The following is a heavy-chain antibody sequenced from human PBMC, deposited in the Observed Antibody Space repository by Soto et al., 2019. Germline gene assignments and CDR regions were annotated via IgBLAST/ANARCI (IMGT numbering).Heavy chain of an antibody. CDR3: AKDRVPDGRWNFDY. CDR1: GISFSGYT. J-gene: IGHJ4*02. CDR2: IYGNGGGT. Sequence: EVHLLESGGRLVQAGGSLRLSCVPSGISFSGYTMSWVRQAPGRGLEWVASIYGNGGGTFYADSVKGRFTISRDNPMRILFLDITALRAEDTAVYYCAKDRVPDGRWNFDYWGQGTLVTVSS. V-gene: IGHV3-23*01. D-gene: IGHD2-2*01.